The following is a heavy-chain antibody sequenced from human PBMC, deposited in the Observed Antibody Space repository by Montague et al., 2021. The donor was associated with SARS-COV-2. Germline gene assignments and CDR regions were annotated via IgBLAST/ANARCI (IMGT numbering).Heavy chain of an antibody. CDR1: GGSISSSSYY. V-gene: IGHV4-39*01. CDR3: ARHSNQWLVLGGGYYFDY. J-gene: IGHJ4*02. Sequence: SETLSLTCTVSGGSISSSSYYWGWIRQPPGKGLEWIGSIYYSGSTYYSPYLKSRVTISVDTSKNQFSLKLSSVTAADTAVYYCARHSNQWLVLGGGYYFDYGGQGTLVTVSS. CDR2: IYYSGST. D-gene: IGHD6-19*01.